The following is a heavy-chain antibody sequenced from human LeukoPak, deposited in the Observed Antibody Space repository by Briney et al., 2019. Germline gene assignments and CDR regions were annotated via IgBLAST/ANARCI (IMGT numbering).Heavy chain of an antibody. CDR1: GYTFSSYG. D-gene: IGHD6-6*01. CDR3: ARDVFRSSSLPFDY. V-gene: IGHV1-2*02. J-gene: IGHJ4*02. Sequence: ASVKVSCKASGYTFSSYGISWVRQAPGQGLEWMGWINPNSGGTNYAQKFQGRVTMTRDTSISTAYMELSRLRSDDTAVYYCARDVFRSSSLPFDYWGQGTLVTVSS. CDR2: INPNSGGT.